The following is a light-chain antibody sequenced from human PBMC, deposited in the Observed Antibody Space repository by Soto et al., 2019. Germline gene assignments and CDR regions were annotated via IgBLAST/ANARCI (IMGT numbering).Light chain of an antibody. CDR1: QDINSY. V-gene: IGKV1-39*01. J-gene: IGKJ4*01. Sequence: DIQMTQSPTFLSASVGDRVTITCRASQDINSYLNWYQHKPGKSPKLLIYAASSLQSGVPSRFSGSESGTDFTLTINSLQPDDSAIYYCQQTYTTRALTFGGGTKVEIK. CDR2: AAS. CDR3: QQTYTTRALT.